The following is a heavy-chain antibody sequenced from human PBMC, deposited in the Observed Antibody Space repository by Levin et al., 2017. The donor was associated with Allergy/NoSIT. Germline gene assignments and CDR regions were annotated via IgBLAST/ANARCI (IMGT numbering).Heavy chain of an antibody. CDR3: TMEANIVVLPAAGDSFEI. J-gene: IGHJ3*02. Sequence: GASVKVSCKASGGTFSSNALNWVRQAPGQGLEWMGGIRPIFGTADYAQKYQGRVSITADESTGTAYMELSSLRSEDTAMYYCTMEANIVVLPAAGDSFEIWGQGTMVTVSS. CDR2: IRPIFGTA. V-gene: IGHV1-69*13. D-gene: IGHD2-2*01. CDR1: GGTFSSNA.